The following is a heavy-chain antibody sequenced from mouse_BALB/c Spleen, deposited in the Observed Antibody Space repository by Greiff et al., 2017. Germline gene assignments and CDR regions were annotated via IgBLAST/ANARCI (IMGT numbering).Heavy chain of an antibody. CDR1: GFSLTGYG. CDR3: ARDPLEFTAMDY. Sequence: VMLVESGPGLVAPSQSLSITCTVSGFSLTGYGVNWVRQPPGKGLEWLGMIWGDGNPDYNSALKSRMSISKDNSKSQVFLKMNSLQTDDTTRYYCARDPLEFTAMDYWGQGTSVTVSS. V-gene: IGHV2-6-7*01. CDR2: IWGDGNP. J-gene: IGHJ4*01.